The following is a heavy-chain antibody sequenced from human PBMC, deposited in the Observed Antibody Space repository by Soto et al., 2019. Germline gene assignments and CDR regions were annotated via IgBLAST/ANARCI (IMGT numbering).Heavy chain of an antibody. Sequence: XGSLRLSCASSVFTFSSYWMSCVRQPPGKGLEWVANIKQDGSEKYYVDSVKGRFTISRDNAKNSLYLQMNSLRAEDTAVYYCARSSSWYYYGRDVGAQGTTVTVSS. J-gene: IGHJ6*02. CDR3: ARSSSWYYYGRDV. V-gene: IGHV3-7*03. CDR1: VFTFSSYW. D-gene: IGHD6-13*01. CDR2: IKQDGSEK.